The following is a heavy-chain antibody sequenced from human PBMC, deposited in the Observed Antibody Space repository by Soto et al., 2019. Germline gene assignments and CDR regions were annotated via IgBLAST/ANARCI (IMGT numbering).Heavy chain of an antibody. CDR1: GFTFSSYA. J-gene: IGHJ5*02. CDR2: ISGSGGST. V-gene: IGHV3-23*01. CDR3: AIPPIIAAAGENWFDP. D-gene: IGHD6-13*01. Sequence: GGSLRLSCAASGFTFSSYAMSWVRQAPGKGLEWVSAISGSGGSTYYADSVKGRFTISRDNSKNTLYLQMNSLRAEDTAVYYCAIPPIIAAAGENWFDPWGQGTLVTVSS.